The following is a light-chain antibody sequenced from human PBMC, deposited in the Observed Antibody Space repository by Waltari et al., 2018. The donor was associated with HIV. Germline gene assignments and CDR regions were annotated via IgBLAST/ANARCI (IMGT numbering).Light chain of an antibody. Sequence: DIQMTQSPSSLSASVGDRVTITCRASQGLSKSLAWYQQKPGRAPKVLLHGTSSLGSGVPSRFSGSGSGTDYTLTISSLQPEDFATYYCQQYYSTTWTFGQGTKVEIK. CDR2: GTS. CDR1: QGLSKS. J-gene: IGKJ1*01. CDR3: QQYYSTTWT. V-gene: IGKV1-NL1*01.